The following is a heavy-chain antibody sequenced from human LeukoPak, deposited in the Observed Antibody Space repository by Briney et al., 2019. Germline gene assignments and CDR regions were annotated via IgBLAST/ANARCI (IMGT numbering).Heavy chain of an antibody. CDR3: ASIVVVNPGGYYGMDV. Sequence: SETLSLTCTVSGGSISPYYWSWIRQPPGKGLEWIGYIYYSGSTNYNPSLNSRVTISVDTSKNQFSLKLSSVTAADTAVYYCASIVVVNPGGYYGMDVWGQGTTVTVSS. CDR1: GGSISPYY. V-gene: IGHV4-59*12. D-gene: IGHD3-22*01. J-gene: IGHJ6*02. CDR2: IYYSGST.